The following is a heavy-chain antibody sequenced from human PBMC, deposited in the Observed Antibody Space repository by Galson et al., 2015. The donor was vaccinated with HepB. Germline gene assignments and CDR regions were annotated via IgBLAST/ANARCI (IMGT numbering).Heavy chain of an antibody. CDR3: ARERGGLRVDYYYYYYMDV. CDR2: IYTSGST. CDR1: GGSISSYY. D-gene: IGHD4-17*01. J-gene: IGHJ6*03. V-gene: IGHV4-4*07. Sequence: ETLSLTCTVSGGSISSYYWSWIRQPAGKGLEWIGRIYTSGSTNYNPSLKSRVTMSVDTSKNQFSLKLSSVTAADTAVYYCARERGGLRVDYYYYYYMDVWGKGTTVTVSS.